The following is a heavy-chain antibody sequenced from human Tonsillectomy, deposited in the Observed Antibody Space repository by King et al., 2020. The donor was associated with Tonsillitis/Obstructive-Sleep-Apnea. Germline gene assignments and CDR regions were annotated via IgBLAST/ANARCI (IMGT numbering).Heavy chain of an antibody. CDR1: GFTFSSYS. J-gene: IGHJ3*02. Sequence: DQLVQSGGGLVKPGGSLRLSCAASGFTFSSYSMNWVRQAPGKGLEWVSSISSSSSYIYYADSVKGRFTISRENAKNSLYLQMKSLRAEDTAVYCCARDKIAAAGTKDAFDIWGQGTMVTVSS. V-gene: IGHV3-21*01. CDR3: ARDKIAAAGTKDAFDI. CDR2: ISSSSSYI. D-gene: IGHD6-13*01.